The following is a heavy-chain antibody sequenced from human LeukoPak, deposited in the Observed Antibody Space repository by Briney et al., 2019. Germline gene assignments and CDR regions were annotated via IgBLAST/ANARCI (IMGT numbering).Heavy chain of an antibody. V-gene: IGHV4-34*01. CDR2: NNDSGSS. J-gene: IGHJ6*03. D-gene: IGHD6-19*01. Sequence: SETLSLTCGVYGGSFSGHYWSWIRQPPGKGLEWIGENNDSGSSNYNPSLKSRVTISVDTSKNQFSLKLSSVTAADTAAYYCARGRRQWLEPPSDYYFYMDVWGRGTTVTVSS. CDR1: GGSFSGHY. CDR3: ARGRRQWLEPPSDYYFYMDV.